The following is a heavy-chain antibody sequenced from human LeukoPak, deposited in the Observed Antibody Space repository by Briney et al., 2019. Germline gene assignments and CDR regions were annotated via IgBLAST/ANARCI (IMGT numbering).Heavy chain of an antibody. Sequence: GTSLRLSCAASGFTFSSYGMHWVRQAPGKGLEWGAGIWEDGTNIHYVGSVKGRFTISRDNSKNTLYLQMNSLRAEDTAVYYCARVGYNSGWYEYWGQGTLVTVSS. J-gene: IGHJ4*02. V-gene: IGHV3-33*01. CDR2: IWEDGTNI. D-gene: IGHD6-19*01. CDR1: GFTFSSYG. CDR3: ARVGYNSGWYEY.